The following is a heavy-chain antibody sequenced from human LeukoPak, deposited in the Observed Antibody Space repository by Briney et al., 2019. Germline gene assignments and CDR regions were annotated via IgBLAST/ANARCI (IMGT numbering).Heavy chain of an antibody. CDR2: ISGSGART. Sequence: GGTLRLSCAASGFTFSSYAMSWVRQAPGKGLEWVSGISGSGARTYYADPVKGRFTISRDNSRNTLYLQMNSLRAEDTAVYYCAARVVPAATDYYYYYMDVWGKGTTVTISS. V-gene: IGHV3-23*01. D-gene: IGHD2-2*01. CDR3: AARVVPAATDYYYYYMDV. J-gene: IGHJ6*03. CDR1: GFTFSSYA.